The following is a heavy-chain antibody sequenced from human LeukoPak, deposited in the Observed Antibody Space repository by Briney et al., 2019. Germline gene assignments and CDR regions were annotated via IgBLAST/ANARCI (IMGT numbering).Heavy chain of an antibody. D-gene: IGHD1-26*01. CDR1: GFTFSGSA. CDR3: TTLTSYSGTDY. CDR2: IRSKANSYAT. V-gene: IGHV3-73*01. Sequence: GGSLRLSCAASGFTFSGSAMHWVRQASGKGLEWVGRIRSKANSYATAYAASVKGRFTISRDDSKNTLYLQMNSLKTEDTAVYYRTTLTSYSGTDYWGQGTLVTVSS. J-gene: IGHJ4*02.